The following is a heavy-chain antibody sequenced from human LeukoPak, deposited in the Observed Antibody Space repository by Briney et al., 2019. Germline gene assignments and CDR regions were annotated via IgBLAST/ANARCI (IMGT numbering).Heavy chain of an antibody. V-gene: IGHV3-23*01. J-gene: IGHJ4*02. CDR1: GFTFSSYA. Sequence: GGSLRLSCAASGFTFSSYAMSWVRQAPGKGLEWVSAISGSGGSTYYADSVKGRFTISRDNSKNTPYLQMNSLRAEDTAVYYCAKDYDYVWGSYHDYWGQGTLVTVSS. CDR3: AKDYDYVWGSYHDY. D-gene: IGHD3-16*02. CDR2: ISGSGGST.